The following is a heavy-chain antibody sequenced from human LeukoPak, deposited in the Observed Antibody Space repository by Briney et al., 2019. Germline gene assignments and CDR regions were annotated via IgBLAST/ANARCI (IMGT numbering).Heavy chain of an antibody. D-gene: IGHD6-19*01. CDR3: AKGIYSSGWSYFDY. CDR1: GFTFSNSA. Sequence: GGSLRLSCAASGFTFSNSAMSWVRQAPGKGLEWVSTLSGSGITTYYADSVKGGFTISRDNSKNTLYLQMNSLSAEDTAVYYCAKGIYSSGWSYFDYWGHGTLVTVSS. V-gene: IGHV3-23*01. CDR2: LSGSGITT. J-gene: IGHJ4*01.